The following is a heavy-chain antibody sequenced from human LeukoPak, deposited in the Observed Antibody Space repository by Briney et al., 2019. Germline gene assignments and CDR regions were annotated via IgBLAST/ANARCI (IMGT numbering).Heavy chain of an antibody. V-gene: IGHV1-2*02. CDR2: INPNSGGT. Sequence: ASVKVSCKASGYTFTGYYIHWVRQAPGQGLEWMGWINPNSGGTNYAQKFQGRVTMTRDTSISTAYMELSRLRSDDTAVYYCARDAAHYGGNSGYFDYWGQGTLVTVSS. CDR1: GYTFTGYY. J-gene: IGHJ4*02. D-gene: IGHD4-23*01. CDR3: ARDAAHYGGNSGYFDY.